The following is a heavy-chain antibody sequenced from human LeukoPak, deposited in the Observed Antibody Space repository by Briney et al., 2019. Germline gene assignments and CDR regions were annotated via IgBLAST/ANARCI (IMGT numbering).Heavy chain of an antibody. D-gene: IGHD3-16*02. J-gene: IGHJ4*02. CDR3: ARERLYYDYVWGSYRQRLAFDY. CDR2: INHSGST. V-gene: IGHV4-34*01. CDR1: GGSFSGYY. Sequence: MASETLSLTCAVYGGSFSGYYWSWIRQPPGKGLEWIGEINHSGSTNYNPSLKSRATISVDTSKNQFSLKLSSVTAADTAVYYCARERLYYDYVWGSYRQRLAFDYWGQGTLVTVSS.